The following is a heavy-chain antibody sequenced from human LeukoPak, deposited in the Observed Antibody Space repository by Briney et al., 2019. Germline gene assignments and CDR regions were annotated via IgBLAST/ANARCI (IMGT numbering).Heavy chain of an antibody. CDR1: GLTLGDYG. CDR3: VRDSSSVASGYYFDQ. D-gene: IGHD6-19*01. V-gene: IGHV3-21*01. J-gene: IGHJ4*02. Sequence: GGSLRLSCTGSGLTLGDYGMNWVRQAPGKGLEWVSSVSPSSAYIYYADSVKGRFAITRDNAENSVYLQMNSLRPEDTALYYCVRDSSSVASGYYFDQWGQGTRVTVSS. CDR2: VSPSSAYI.